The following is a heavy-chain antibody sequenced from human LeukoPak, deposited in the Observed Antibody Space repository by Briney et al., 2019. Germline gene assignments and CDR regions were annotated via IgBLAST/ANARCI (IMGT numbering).Heavy chain of an antibody. CDR3: AKDTLIGDGDYVYFDY. J-gene: IGHJ4*02. D-gene: IGHD4-17*01. Sequence: GGSLRLSCAASGFTFSSYAMSWVRQAPGKGLEWVSAISGSGGSTYYADSVKGRFTISRDNSKNTLYLQMNSLRAEDTAVYYCAKDTLIGDGDYVYFDYWGQGTLVTVSS. V-gene: IGHV3-23*01. CDR1: GFTFSSYA. CDR2: ISGSGGST.